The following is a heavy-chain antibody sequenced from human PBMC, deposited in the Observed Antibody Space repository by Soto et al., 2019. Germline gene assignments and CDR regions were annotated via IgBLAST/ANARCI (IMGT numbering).Heavy chain of an antibody. V-gene: IGHV3-23*01. J-gene: IGHJ6*02. Sequence: EVQLLESGGGLVQPGGSLRLSCAASGFTFSNYAMSWGRQAPGQGLEWVSTTSESAGTTYYADSVKGRFTISRDNSKNMLYLQMNSLRAEDTALYYCAKHSWNSEYYGTDVWGQGTTVTVAS. CDR3: AKHSWNSEYYGTDV. CDR2: TSESAGTT. CDR1: GFTFSNYA. D-gene: IGHD1-7*01.